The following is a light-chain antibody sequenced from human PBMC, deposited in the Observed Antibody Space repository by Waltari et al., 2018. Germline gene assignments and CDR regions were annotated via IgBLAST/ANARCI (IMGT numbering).Light chain of an antibody. CDR1: SSDVGGYHY. CDR2: DVT. J-gene: IGLJ3*02. Sequence: QSALTQPRSVSGSPGQSVNISCTGTSSDVGGYHYVSWYQHHPGKAPKLIIYDVTKRPSGVPDRFSASKSDNTASLTISGLQAEDEADYYCCSYAGSITFWVFGGGTKLTVL. V-gene: IGLV2-11*01. CDR3: CSYAGSITFWV.